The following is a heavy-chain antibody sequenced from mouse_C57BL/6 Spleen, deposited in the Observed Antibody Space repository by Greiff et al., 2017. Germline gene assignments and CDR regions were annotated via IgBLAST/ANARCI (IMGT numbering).Heavy chain of an antibody. CDR2: IDPSDSET. J-gene: IGHJ2*01. V-gene: IGHV1-52*01. CDR1: GYTFTSYW. CDR3: ARGIYFGY. Sequence: QVELQQPGAELVRPGSSVKLSCKASGYTFTSYWMHWVKQRPIQGLEWIGNIDPSDSETHYNQKFKDKATLTVDKSSRTAYMQLSSLTSEDSAVYYCARGIYFGYWGQGTTLTVSS.